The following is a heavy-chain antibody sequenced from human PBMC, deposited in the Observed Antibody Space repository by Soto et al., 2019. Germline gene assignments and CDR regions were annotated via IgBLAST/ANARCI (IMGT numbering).Heavy chain of an antibody. Sequence: PGGSLRLSCAASGFTFSNYAMGWVRQAPGKGLEWVSGVTSSGDRTYYADSVKGRFSISRDNTKSTLYLHMNSLRADDTAVYFCAKQGAMIRGENDFWGQGTLVTVSS. CDR3: AKQGAMIRGENDF. J-gene: IGHJ4*02. V-gene: IGHV3-23*01. CDR1: GFTFSNYA. CDR2: VTSSGDRT. D-gene: IGHD3-10*01.